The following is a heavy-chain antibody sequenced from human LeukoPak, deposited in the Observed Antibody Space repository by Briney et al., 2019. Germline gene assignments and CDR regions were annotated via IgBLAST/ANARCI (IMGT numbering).Heavy chain of an antibody. CDR1: GFTFSSYG. D-gene: IGHD3-9*01. Sequence: SGGSLRLSCAASGFTFSSYGMHWVRQAPGKGLEWVAVIWYDGSNKYYADSVKGRFTISRDNSKNTLYLQMDGLKTEDTAVYYCARPAALLRFFDCPFDYWGQGTLVTVSS. V-gene: IGHV3-33*01. J-gene: IGHJ4*02. CDR2: IWYDGSNK. CDR3: ARPAALLRFFDCPFDY.